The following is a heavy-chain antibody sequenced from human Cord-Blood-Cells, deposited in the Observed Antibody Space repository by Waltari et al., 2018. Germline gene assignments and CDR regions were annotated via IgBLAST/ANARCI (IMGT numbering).Heavy chain of an antibody. D-gene: IGHD2-2*01. CDR1: GYTFTSYG. Sequence: QSGAEVKKPGASVKVSCKASGYTFTSYGISWVRQAPGQGLEWMGWISAYNGNTNYAQKLQGRVTRTTDTSTSTAYMELRSLRSDDTAVYYCARDCTYCSSTSCYNWFDPWGQGTLVTVSS. V-gene: IGHV1-18*04. J-gene: IGHJ5*02. CDR3: ARDCTYCSSTSCYNWFDP. CDR2: ISAYNGNT.